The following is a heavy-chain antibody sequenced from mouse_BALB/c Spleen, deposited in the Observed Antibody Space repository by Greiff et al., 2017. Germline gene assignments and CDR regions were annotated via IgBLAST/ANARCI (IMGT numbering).Heavy chain of an antibody. D-gene: IGHD2-1*01. Sequence: QVQLQQSGAELAKPGASVKMSCKASGYTFTSYWMHWVKQRPGQGLEWIGYINPSTCYTEYNQKFKDKATLTADKSSSTSYMQLSSLTSEDSAVYYCARNYGNYYYAMDYWGQGTSVTVSS. CDR2: INPSTCYT. CDR3: ARNYGNYYYAMDY. CDR1: GYTFTSYW. V-gene: IGHV1-7*01. J-gene: IGHJ4*01.